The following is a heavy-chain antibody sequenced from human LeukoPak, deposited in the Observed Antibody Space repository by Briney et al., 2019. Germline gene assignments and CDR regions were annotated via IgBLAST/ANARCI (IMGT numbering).Heavy chain of an antibody. CDR3: TRHRNYYDSSGYFEH. D-gene: IGHD3-22*01. J-gene: IGHJ4*02. V-gene: IGHV4-59*08. CDR1: GGSISSYY. CDR2: IYYSGST. Sequence: SETLSLTCTVSGGSISSYYWSWIRQPPGKGLEWIGYIYYSGSTNYNPSLKSRVTISVDTSKNQFSLKLSSVTAADTAVYYCTRHRNYYDSSGYFEHWGQGTLVTVSS.